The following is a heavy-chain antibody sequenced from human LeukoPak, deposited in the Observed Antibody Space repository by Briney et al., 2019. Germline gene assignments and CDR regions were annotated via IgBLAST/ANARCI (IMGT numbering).Heavy chain of an antibody. D-gene: IGHD3-22*01. Sequence: GGSLRLSCAASGFTFSNSAMSWVRQAPGKGLEWVSTLSGSGITTYYADSVTGRFTISRDNSKNTLYLQMNSLRAEDTAVYYCAKDYYDSSGYFDYWGQGTLVTVSS. CDR3: AKDYYDSSGYFDY. V-gene: IGHV3-23*01. CDR2: LSGSGITT. J-gene: IGHJ4*02. CDR1: GFTFSNSA.